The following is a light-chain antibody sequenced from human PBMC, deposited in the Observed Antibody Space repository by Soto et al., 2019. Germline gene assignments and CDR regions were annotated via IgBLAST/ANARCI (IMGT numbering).Light chain of an antibody. CDR3: AAWDDSLSGQEV. J-gene: IGLJ2*01. CDR2: RNN. CDR1: SSNIGSNY. V-gene: IGLV1-47*01. Sequence: HSVLTQPPSASGTPGQRVTISCSGSSSNIGSNYVYWYQQLPGTAPKLLIYRNNQRPSGVPDRFSGSKSGTSASLAISGLRSEDEADYYCAAWDDSLSGQEVFGGGTKLTVL.